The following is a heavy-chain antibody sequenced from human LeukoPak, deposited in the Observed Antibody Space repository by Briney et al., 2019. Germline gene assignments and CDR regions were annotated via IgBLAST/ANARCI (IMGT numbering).Heavy chain of an antibody. CDR2: ISWNSGSI. CDR3: AKDYYGSGSTPYYFDY. CDR1: GFTFDDYA. J-gene: IGHJ4*02. V-gene: IGHV3-9*01. Sequence: GGSLRLSCAASGFTFDDYAMHWVRQAPGKGLEWVSGISWNSGSIGYADSVKGRFTISRDNAKNSLYLQMNSLRAEDTALYYCAKDYYGSGSTPYYFDYWGQGTLVTVSS. D-gene: IGHD3-10*01.